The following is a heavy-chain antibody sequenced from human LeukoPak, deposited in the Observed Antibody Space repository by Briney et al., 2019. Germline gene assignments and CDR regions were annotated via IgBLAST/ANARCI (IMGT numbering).Heavy chain of an antibody. Sequence: GGPLRLSCAASGFTFSSYSMNWVRQAPGKGLEWVSSVTSASDTYYADSVKGRFTISRDNAGNSLYLQMNSLRAEATAVYYCARDPGMGDSWGQGTLVTVSS. CDR2: VTSASDT. V-gene: IGHV3-21*06. J-gene: IGHJ4*02. CDR3: ARDPGMGDS. CDR1: GFTFSSYS. D-gene: IGHD5-18*01.